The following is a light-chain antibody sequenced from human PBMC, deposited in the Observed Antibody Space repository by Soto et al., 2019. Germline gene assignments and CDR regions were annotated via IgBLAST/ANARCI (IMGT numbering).Light chain of an antibody. CDR2: AAS. J-gene: IGKJ3*01. V-gene: IGKV1-39*01. Sequence: DIQMTQSPSSLSASVGDRVIITCRASQNISNFLNWYQQKPGKAPKPLIYAASTLQSEVPSRFSGSGSGTDFTLTISSLLPEDFAIYYCQQSYSTPSFGPGTKVDIK. CDR1: QNISNF. CDR3: QQSYSTPS.